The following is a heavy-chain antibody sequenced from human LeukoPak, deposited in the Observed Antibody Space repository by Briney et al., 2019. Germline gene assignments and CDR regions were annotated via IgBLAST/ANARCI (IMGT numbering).Heavy chain of an antibody. CDR3: AREYDYGGNVNDD. D-gene: IGHD4-23*01. CDR1: GYSISSGYY. CDR2: IYHSGST. Sequence: PSETLSLTCTVSGYSISSGYYWGWIRQPPGKGLEWIGSIYHSGSTYYNPSLKSRVTISVDTSKNQFSLKLSSVTAADTAVYYCAREYDYGGNVNDDWGQGTLVTVSS. J-gene: IGHJ4*02. V-gene: IGHV4-38-2*02.